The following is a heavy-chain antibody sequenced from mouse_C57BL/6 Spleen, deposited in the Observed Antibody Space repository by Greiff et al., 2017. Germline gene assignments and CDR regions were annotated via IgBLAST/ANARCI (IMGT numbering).Heavy chain of an antibody. CDR3: TREGGYYYGSSRYFDV. V-gene: IGHV5-9-1*02. D-gene: IGHD1-1*01. J-gene: IGHJ1*03. Sequence: DVHLVESGEGLVKPGGSLKLSCAASGFTFSSYAMSWVRQTPEKRLEWVAYISSGGDYIYYADTVKGRFTISRDNARNTLYLQMSSLKSEDTAMYYCTREGGYYYGSSRYFDVWGTGTTVTVSS. CDR1: GFTFSSYA. CDR2: ISSGGDYI.